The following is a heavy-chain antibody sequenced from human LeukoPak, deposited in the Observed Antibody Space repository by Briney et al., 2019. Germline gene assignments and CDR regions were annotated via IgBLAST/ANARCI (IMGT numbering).Heavy chain of an antibody. J-gene: IGHJ1*01. CDR2: ITGSGGST. D-gene: IGHD3-22*01. CDR3: AKDVGIVSQH. Sequence: GGSLRLSCAASGFTFSSYAMSWVRQAPGKGLGWVSGITGSGGSTYYADSVKGRFTISRDNSKNTLYLQMNSLRAEDTAVYYCAKDVGIVSQHWGQGTLVTVSS. CDR1: GFTFSSYA. V-gene: IGHV3-23*01.